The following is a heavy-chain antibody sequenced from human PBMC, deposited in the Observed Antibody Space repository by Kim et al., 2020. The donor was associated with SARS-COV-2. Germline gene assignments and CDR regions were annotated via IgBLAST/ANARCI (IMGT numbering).Heavy chain of an antibody. CDR1: GGSISSGGYY. CDR3: ARLFDADFVFDI. Sequence: SETLSLICTVSGGSISSGGYYWGWVRQPPGKGLEWIGIIYFSGSTYYNPSLRSRVTISVDTSNNQFSLKLSSVTAADTALYSCARLFDADFVFDIWGQGTMVTVSS. CDR2: IYFSGST. J-gene: IGHJ3*02. V-gene: IGHV4-39*01. D-gene: IGHD2-21*02.